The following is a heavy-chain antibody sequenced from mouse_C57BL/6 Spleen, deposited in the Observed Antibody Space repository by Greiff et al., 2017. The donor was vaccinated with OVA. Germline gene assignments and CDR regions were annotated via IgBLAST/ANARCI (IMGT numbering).Heavy chain of an antibody. CDR3: ANYGSSYGYFDV. CDR1: GYTFTSYW. Sequence: VKLQQPGTELVKPGASVKLSCKASGYTFTSYWMHWVKQRPGQGLEWIGNINPSNGGTNYNEKFKSKATLTVDKSSSTAYMQLSSLTSEDSAVYYCANYGSSYGYFDVWGTGTTVTVSS. D-gene: IGHD1-1*01. J-gene: IGHJ1*03. CDR2: INPSNGGT. V-gene: IGHV1-53*01.